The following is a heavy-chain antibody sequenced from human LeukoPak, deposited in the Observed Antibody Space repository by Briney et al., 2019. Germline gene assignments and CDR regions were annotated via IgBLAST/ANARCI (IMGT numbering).Heavy chain of an antibody. CDR1: GGSFSGYY. J-gene: IGHJ4*02. V-gene: IGHV4-34*01. CDR2: INHSGST. Sequence: SETLSLTCAVYGGSFSGYYWSWIRQPPGKGLEWIGEINHSGSTNYNPSLKSRVTISVDTSKNQFSLKLSSVTAADTAVYYCARRGSSGWYQWGQGTLVTVSS. D-gene: IGHD6-19*01. CDR3: ARRGSSGWYQ.